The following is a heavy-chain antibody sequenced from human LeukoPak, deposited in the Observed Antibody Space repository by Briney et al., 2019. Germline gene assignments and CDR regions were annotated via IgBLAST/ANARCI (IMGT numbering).Heavy chain of an antibody. CDR3: ARGELVV. Sequence: ASVKVSCKASGYTLTDYYLHWVRQAPGQGLEWMGWINPNSGGTKYAQRFEGRVTMTRDTSNNTAYLELSGLGSDVPGEYSCARGELVVWGKGTTVTLSS. CDR2: INPNSGGT. V-gene: IGHV1-2*02. CDR1: GYTLTDYY. J-gene: IGHJ6*04. D-gene: IGHD2-15*01.